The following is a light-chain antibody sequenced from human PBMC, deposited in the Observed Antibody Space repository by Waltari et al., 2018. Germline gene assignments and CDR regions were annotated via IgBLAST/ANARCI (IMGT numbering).Light chain of an antibody. Sequence: DIEMTQSPSSLSASVGDRLTITCQASQDIRNDLNWDQQKPGKATKLLIYEASNLETGVPSRFSGSGSGTDFTFTITSLHPEDVATYYCQQYDVLPLTFGGGTRVEIK. J-gene: IGKJ4*01. V-gene: IGKV1-33*01. CDR2: EAS. CDR3: QQYDVLPLT. CDR1: QDIRND.